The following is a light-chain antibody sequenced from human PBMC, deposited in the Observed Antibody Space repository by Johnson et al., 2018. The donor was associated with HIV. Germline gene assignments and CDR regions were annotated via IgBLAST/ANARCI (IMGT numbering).Light chain of an antibody. CDR1: SSNIGNNY. CDR2: DNN. CDR3: ETWDSSLTGV. J-gene: IGLJ1*01. V-gene: IGLV1-51*01. Sequence: HSVLTQPPSVSAAPGQKVTISCSGNSSNIGNNYVSWCQQLPGTGPKLLIYDNNKRPSGIPDRFSGSKSGTSATLGITGLQTGDDADYYCETWDSSLTGVFGTGTKVTVL.